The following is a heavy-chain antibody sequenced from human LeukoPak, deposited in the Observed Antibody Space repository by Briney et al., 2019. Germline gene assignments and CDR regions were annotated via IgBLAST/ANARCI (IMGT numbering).Heavy chain of an antibody. CDR1: GYTFTSYG. V-gene: IGHV1-18*01. J-gene: IGHJ6*03. Sequence: ASVKVSCKASGYTFTSYGISWLRQPPAQGLEWMGWISAYNGNTNYAQKLQGRVTMTTDTSTSTAYMELRSLRSDDTTVYYCARDPESYMDVWGKGTTVTVSS. CDR3: ARDPESYMDV. CDR2: ISAYNGNT.